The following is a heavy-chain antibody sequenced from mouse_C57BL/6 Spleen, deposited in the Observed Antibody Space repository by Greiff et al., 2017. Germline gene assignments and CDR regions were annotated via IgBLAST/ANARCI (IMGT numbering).Heavy chain of an antibody. CDR2: INPSNGGN. D-gene: IGHD1-1*02. CDR3: ARGYYGHYYAMDY. J-gene: IGHJ4*01. CDR1: GYTFTSYW. Sequence: VQLQQPGTELVKPGASVKLSCKASGYTFTSYWMHWVKQRPGQGLEWIGNINPSNGGNNYNEKFKSKATLTVDKSSSTAYMQLSSLTSEDYVVYYCARGYYGHYYAMDYWGQRDSETVSS. V-gene: IGHV1-53*01.